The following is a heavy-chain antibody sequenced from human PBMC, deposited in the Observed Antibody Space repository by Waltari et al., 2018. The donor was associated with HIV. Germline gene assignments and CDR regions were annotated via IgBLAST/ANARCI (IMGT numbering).Heavy chain of an antibody. CDR1: GYTSQSYG. Sequence: QVQLVQSGAEVKKPGAPVKVCCKASGYTSQSYGLIWVRQAAGQGLEWVGWIISGKTDYAEKFQGRVTVTTDTSTDTAYMELRSLGSDDTAVYYCARVDWVGATQPGWFDPWAQGTLITVSS. V-gene: IGHV1-18*01. CDR2: IISGKT. D-gene: IGHD1-26*01. J-gene: IGHJ5*02. CDR3: ARVDWVGATQPGWFDP.